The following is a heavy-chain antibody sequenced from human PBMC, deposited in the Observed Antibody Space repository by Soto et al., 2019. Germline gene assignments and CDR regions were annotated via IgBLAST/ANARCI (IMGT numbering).Heavy chain of an antibody. CDR1: SGSFSGYY. V-gene: IGHV4-34*01. J-gene: IGHJ4*02. Sequence: QGELQQWGAGLLKPSETLSLTCAVYSGSFSGYYWSWIRQPPGKGLEWIGEINHNVRANYNPSLKSRVAISVDTSKNQFSLNLSSVTAADTAMYYRARGAYYSSTHCYGAFDYWGQGTLVTVSS. CDR3: ARGAYYSSTHCYGAFDY. CDR2: INHNVRA. D-gene: IGHD2-2*01.